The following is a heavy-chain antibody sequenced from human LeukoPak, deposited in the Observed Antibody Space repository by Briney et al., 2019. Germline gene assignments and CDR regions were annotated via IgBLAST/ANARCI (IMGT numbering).Heavy chain of an antibody. V-gene: IGHV4-31*02. D-gene: IGHD3-22*01. CDR1: GFTFSDYY. CDR3: ARDFKDSSGYYP. Sequence: LRLSCAASGFTFSDYYMSWIRQHPGKGLEWIGYIYYSGSTYYNPSLKSRVTISVDTSKNQFSLKLSSVTAADTAVYYCARDFKDSSGYYPWGQGTLVTVSS. J-gene: IGHJ5*02. CDR2: IYYSGST.